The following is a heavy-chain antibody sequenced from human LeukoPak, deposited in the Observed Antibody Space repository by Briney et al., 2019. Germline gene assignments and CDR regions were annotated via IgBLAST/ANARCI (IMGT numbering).Heavy chain of an antibody. D-gene: IGHD2-15*01. CDR1: GGSFSGYC. CDR2: INHSGST. J-gene: IGHJ4*02. CDR3: ATLWRSDDY. V-gene: IGHV4-34*01. Sequence: ASETLSLTCAVYGGSFSGYCWSWIRQPPGKGLEWIGEINHSGSTNYNPSLKSRVTISVDTSKNQFSLKLSSVTAADTAVYYCATLWRSDDYWGQGTLVTVSS.